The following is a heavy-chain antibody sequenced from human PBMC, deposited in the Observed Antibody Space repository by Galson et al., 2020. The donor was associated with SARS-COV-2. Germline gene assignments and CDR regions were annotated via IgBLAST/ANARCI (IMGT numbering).Heavy chain of an antibody. Sequence: GESLKISCAASGFTFPTYAMTWVRQAPGKGLEWVSSLTNSGGKTYYADSVKGRFTISRDNSKNTLSLQMSGLRAEDTAVYSCAKYSPVTAGFYFDYWGQGTLVTVSS. D-gene: IGHD4-17*01. CDR3: AKYSPVTAGFYFDY. CDR2: LTNSGGKT. V-gene: IGHV3-23*01. CDR1: GFTFPTYA. J-gene: IGHJ4*02.